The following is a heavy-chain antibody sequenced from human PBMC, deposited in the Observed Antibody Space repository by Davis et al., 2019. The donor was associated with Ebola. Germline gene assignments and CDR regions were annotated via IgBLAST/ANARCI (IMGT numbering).Heavy chain of an antibody. D-gene: IGHD6-6*01. Sequence: PSETLSLTCAFYGGSFSDYYWNWIRQPPRKGLEWIGEIRQDGDTNFNPALRSRVTLSVDTSKNQVSLTLKSLTAADTAMYFCATLPRYSSSYPVYWGQGSLVTVSS. CDR2: IRQDGDT. J-gene: IGHJ4*02. CDR3: ATLPRYSSSYPVY. V-gene: IGHV4-34*01. CDR1: GGSFSDYY.